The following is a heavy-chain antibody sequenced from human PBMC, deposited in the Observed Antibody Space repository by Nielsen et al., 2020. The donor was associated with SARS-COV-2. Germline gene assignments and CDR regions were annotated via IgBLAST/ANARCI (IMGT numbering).Heavy chain of an antibody. CDR3: ARDANSNSIRYWFDS. J-gene: IGHJ5*01. D-gene: IGHD4-11*01. CDR2: ISANIGST. Sequence: GGSLRLSCAASGFTFGSYAMSWVRQAPGRGLEWVSAISANIGSTTYADSVKGRFTISRDNSKSSLYLEMYSLRAEDTAVYFCARDANSNSIRYWFDSWGQGSLVTVSS. CDR1: GFTFGSYA. V-gene: IGHV3-23*01.